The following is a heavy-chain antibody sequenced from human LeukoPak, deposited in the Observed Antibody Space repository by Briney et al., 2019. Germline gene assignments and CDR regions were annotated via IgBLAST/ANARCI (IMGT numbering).Heavy chain of an antibody. V-gene: IGHV3-30*04. J-gene: IGHJ6*02. Sequence: GGSLRLSCAASGFTFSSYAMHWVRQAPGKGLEWVAVISYDGSNKYYADSVKGRFTISRDNSKNTLYLQMNSLRAEDTAVYYCAKGAMPYYYYYGMDVWGQGTTVTVSS. CDR2: ISYDGSNK. CDR3: AKGAMPYYYYYGMDV. CDR1: GFTFSSYA. D-gene: IGHD2-2*01.